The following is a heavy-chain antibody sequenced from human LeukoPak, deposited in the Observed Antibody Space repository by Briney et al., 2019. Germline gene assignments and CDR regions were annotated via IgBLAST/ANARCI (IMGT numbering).Heavy chain of an antibody. V-gene: IGHV3-48*03. CDR3: ARVLGQEEAFDY. CDR1: GFTFSSYE. CDR2: ISSSGSTI. Sequence: GGSLRLSCAASGFTFSSYEMNWVRQAPGKGLEWVSYISSSGSTIYYADSVKGRFTISRDNDKNSLYLQMKSLRAEDTAVYYCARVLGQEEAFDYWGQGTLVTVSS. J-gene: IGHJ4*02.